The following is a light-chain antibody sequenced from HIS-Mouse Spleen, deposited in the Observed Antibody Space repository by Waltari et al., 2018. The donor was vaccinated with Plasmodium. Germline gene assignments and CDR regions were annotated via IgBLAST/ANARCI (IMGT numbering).Light chain of an antibody. CDR2: AAS. V-gene: IGKV1-9*01. Sequence: DIQLTQSPSFLSASVGDRVTITCRASQGISSYLAWYQQKPGKAPKLLIYAASTLQSGVPSRFSGSGSGTESTLTISSLQPEDFATYYCQQLNSYPFGQGTKLEIK. J-gene: IGKJ2*01. CDR1: QGISSY. CDR3: QQLNSYP.